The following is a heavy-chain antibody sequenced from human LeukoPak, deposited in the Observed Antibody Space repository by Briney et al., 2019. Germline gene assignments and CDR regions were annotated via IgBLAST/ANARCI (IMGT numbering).Heavy chain of an antibody. CDR3: AKSRDDGTGYYYDY. J-gene: IGHJ4*02. CDR1: GFTFSSYS. V-gene: IGHV3-21*04. D-gene: IGHD3-9*01. CDR2: ISSSSSYI. Sequence: GGSLRLSCAASGFTFSSYSMNWARQAPGKGLEWVSSISSSSSYIYYADSVKGRFTISRDNAKKSLSLQMNSLGTEDTAFYYCAKSRDDGTGYYYDYWGQGVLVTVAS.